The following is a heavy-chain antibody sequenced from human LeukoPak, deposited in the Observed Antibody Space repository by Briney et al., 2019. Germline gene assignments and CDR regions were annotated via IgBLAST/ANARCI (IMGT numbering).Heavy chain of an antibody. CDR3: AREAILTGYFDY. Sequence: GGSLRLSCAASGFTFSSYAMSWVRQAPGKGLEWVSYISSSGSTIYYADSVKGRFTISRDNAKNSLYLQMNSLRAEDTAVYYCAREAILTGYFDYWGQGTLVTVSS. V-gene: IGHV3-48*04. J-gene: IGHJ4*02. D-gene: IGHD3-9*01. CDR1: GFTFSSYA. CDR2: ISSSGSTI.